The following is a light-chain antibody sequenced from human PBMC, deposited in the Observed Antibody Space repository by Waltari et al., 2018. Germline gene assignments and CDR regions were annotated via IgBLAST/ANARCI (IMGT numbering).Light chain of an antibody. CDR3: QQYNTLWT. CDR2: KAS. J-gene: IGKJ1*01. CDR1: QTITTW. V-gene: IGKV1-5*03. Sequence: DIQMTQSPSTLSASVGDRVTISCRASQTITTWLAWYQQKPGKAPKLLIYKASSVVSGVPSRFSGSGYGTEFTLTINSLQPDDFATYYCQQYNTLWTFGQGTKVDIK.